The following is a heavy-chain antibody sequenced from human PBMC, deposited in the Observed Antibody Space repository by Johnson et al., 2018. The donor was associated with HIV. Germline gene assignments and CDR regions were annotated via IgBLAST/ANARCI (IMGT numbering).Heavy chain of an antibody. CDR2: ISYDGSNK. V-gene: IGHV3-30*04. CDR1: GFTFSSCA. D-gene: IGHD6-6*01. CDR3: ARDITAARPSAFDI. Sequence: QMQLVESGGGVVQPGRSLRLSCAASGFTFSSCAFHWVRQAPGKGLEWVAVISYDGSNKYYADSVKGRFTSSRDNSKNSLYLQMNSLRAEDTAVYYCARDITAARPSAFDIWGQGTMVTVSS. J-gene: IGHJ3*02.